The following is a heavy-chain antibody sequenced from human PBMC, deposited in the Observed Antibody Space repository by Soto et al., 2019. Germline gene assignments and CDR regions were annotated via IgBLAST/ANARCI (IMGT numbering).Heavy chain of an antibody. V-gene: IGHV4-34*01. J-gene: IGHJ6*04. D-gene: IGHD5-12*01. CDR3: VATTMASYYGMDV. CDR1: GGSFSDYF. Sequence: QVQLQQWGAGLLKPSETLSLTCAVYGGSFSDYFWRWIPPPPGKGLEWIGEINHSGTTNYNPSLKSRVTTSADTSKNHFSLNLTSVTAADTAVYYSVATTMASYYGMDVWSKGTTVTVSS. CDR2: INHSGTT.